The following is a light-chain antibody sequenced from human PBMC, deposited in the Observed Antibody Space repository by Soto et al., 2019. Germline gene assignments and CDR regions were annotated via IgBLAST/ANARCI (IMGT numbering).Light chain of an antibody. CDR3: QQYDNLPWT. CDR2: DAS. V-gene: IGKV1-33*01. J-gene: IGKJ1*01. CDR1: QDISNY. Sequence: DLQLTQSPSSLSASVGDRVTITCPASQDISNYLNWYQQKPGKAPKLLIYDASNLETGVPSRFSGSGSGTDFTFTISSLQPEDIATYYCQQYDNLPWTFGQGTKVEIK.